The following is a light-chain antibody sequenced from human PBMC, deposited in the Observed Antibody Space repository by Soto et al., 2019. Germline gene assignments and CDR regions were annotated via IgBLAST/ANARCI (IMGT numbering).Light chain of an antibody. CDR2: EVS. CDR3: SSYAGSNNFV. V-gene: IGLV2-8*01. CDR1: SSDVGSYNY. J-gene: IGLJ1*01. Sequence: QSVLTQPLSASGSPGQSVTISCTGTSSDVGSYNYVSWYQQHPGRAPKLMISEVSKRPSGVPDRFSASKSGNTASLTVSGLQAEDEADYYCSSYAGSNNFVFGTGTKVTVL.